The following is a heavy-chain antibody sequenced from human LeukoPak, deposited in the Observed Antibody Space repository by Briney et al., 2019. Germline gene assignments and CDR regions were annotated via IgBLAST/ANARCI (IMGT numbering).Heavy chain of an antibody. CDR3: ARESGGGDSSGQSFDY. V-gene: IGHV4-30-4*01. D-gene: IGHD3-22*01. J-gene: IGHJ4*02. Sequence: PSETLSLTCTVSGGSISSGDYYWSWIRQPPGKGLEWIGYIYYSGGTYYNPSLKSRVTISVDTSKNQFSLKLSSVTAADTAVYYCARESGGGDSSGQSFDYWGQGALVTVSS. CDR2: IYYSGGT. CDR1: GGSISSGDYY.